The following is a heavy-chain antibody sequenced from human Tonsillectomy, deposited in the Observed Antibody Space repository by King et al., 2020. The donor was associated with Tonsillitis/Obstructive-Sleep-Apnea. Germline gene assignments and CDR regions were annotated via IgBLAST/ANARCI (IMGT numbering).Heavy chain of an antibody. CDR3: AKVAYGSGSHHFYS. V-gene: IGHV3-30*18. J-gene: IGHJ4*01. CDR1: GFTFSSYG. Sequence: QVQLVESGGGVVQPGRSLRLSCAASGFTFSSYGMHWVRHAPGKGLEWLAVISYVGTNKYYADSVKGQFTISRDNSKNTLYLQMNSRRAEDTSVYYCAKVAYGSGSHHFYSWGHGTLVTVSS. CDR2: ISYVGTNK. D-gene: IGHD3-10*01.